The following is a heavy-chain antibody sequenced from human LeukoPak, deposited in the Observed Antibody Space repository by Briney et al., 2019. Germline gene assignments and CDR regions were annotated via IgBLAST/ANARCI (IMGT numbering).Heavy chain of an antibody. CDR3: ARLYVDHGAFDI. V-gene: IGHV4-59*08. CDR2: IYYSGST. CDR1: GGSISSYY. J-gene: IGHJ3*02. D-gene: IGHD3-16*01. Sequence: PSETLSLTCTVSGGSISSYYWSWIRQPPGKGLEWIGYIYYSGSTNYNPSLKSRVTISVDTSKNQFSLKLSSVTAADTAVYYCARLYVDHGAFDIWGQGTMVTVSS.